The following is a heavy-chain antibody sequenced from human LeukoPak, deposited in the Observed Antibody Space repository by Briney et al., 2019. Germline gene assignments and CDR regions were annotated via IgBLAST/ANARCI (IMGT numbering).Heavy chain of an antibody. CDR2: INSYGSST. Sequence: GGSLRLSCAASGFTFSTYWMQWVRQDPGKGLVWVSHINSYGSSTAYADSVKGRFTISRDNAKKTLYLRMNSLRVEDTAIYYCRTYRWGDSFEYWGQGTLVTVSS. CDR1: GFTFSTYW. V-gene: IGHV3-74*01. J-gene: IGHJ4*02. D-gene: IGHD3-16*01. CDR3: RTYRWGDSFEY.